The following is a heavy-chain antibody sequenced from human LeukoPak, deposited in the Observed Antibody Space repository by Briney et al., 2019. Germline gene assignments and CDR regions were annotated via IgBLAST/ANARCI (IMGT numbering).Heavy chain of an antibody. J-gene: IGHJ3*02. CDR1: GGTFSSYA. D-gene: IGHD6-6*01. V-gene: IGHV1-69*06. CDR3: TREGSSRPHDAFDI. CDR2: IIPIFGTA. Sequence: SVKVSCKASGGTFSSYAISWVRQAPGQGLEWMGGIIPIFGTANYAQKFQGRVTITADKSTSTAYMELSSLRSEDTAVYYCTREGSSRPHDAFDIWGQGTMVTVSS.